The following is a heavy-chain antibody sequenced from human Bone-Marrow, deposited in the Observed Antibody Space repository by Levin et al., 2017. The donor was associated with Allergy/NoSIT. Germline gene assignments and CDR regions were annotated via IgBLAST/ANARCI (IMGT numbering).Heavy chain of an antibody. V-gene: IGHV3-7*01. Sequence: PGGSLRLSCAASGFTLSQYWMTWVRQAPGKGLEWVAKIKPDGSEKYYVDSVKGRFTTSRDNTRKSLSLEMNNLRSADTAVYFCARDSFSTSSGLDYYYGLDVWGQGTTVTVSS. D-gene: IGHD6-6*01. CDR1: GFTLSQYW. CDR2: IKPDGSEK. J-gene: IGHJ6*02. CDR3: ARDSFSTSSGLDYYYGLDV.